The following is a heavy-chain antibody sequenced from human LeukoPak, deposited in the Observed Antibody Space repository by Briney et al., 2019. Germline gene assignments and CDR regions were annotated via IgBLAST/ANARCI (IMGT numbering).Heavy chain of an antibody. CDR1: VFVFNKFA. CDR3: VKGGREMATHPVGFFDS. V-gene: IGHV3-23*01. CDR2: VRGDGDTK. D-gene: IGHD5-24*01. J-gene: IGHJ4*02. Sequence: GGSLRLSCVASVFVFNKFAMAWLRQAPGQGLEWVATVRGDGDTKYSADSVRGRFTFSRDSPKTTLYLQMKSVPAENTAIYYCVKGGREMATHPVGFFDSWGQGTLVTVSS.